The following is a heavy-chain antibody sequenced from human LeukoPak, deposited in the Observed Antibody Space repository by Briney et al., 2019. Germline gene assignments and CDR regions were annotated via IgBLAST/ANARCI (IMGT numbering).Heavy chain of an antibody. D-gene: IGHD3-10*01. Sequence: GGSLRLSCVVSGISLSNYAMTWVRQAPGKGREWVSYINEIGGSTTYADSVKGRFTISRDTSLNTLYLQMNNLRAEDTAVYFCAKRGVVIRGILVIGYHQEAYHYDFWGQGVLVPVSS. CDR1: GISLSNYA. CDR2: INEIGGST. V-gene: IGHV3-23*01. CDR3: AKRGVVIRGILVIGYHQEAYHYDF. J-gene: IGHJ4*02.